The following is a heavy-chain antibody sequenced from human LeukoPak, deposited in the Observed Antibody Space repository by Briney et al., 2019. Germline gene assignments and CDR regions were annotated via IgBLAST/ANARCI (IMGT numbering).Heavy chain of an antibody. V-gene: IGHV4-4*09. D-gene: IGHD1-7*01. CDR3: ARQSRKELRYYYYYMDV. Sequence: PSKTLSLTCTVSGGSISSYYWSWIRQPPGKGLEWIGYIYTSGSTNYNPSLKSRVTISVDTSKNQFSLKLSSVTAADTAVYYCARQSRKELRYYYYYMDVWGKGTTVTVSS. J-gene: IGHJ6*03. CDR1: GGSISSYY. CDR2: IYTSGST.